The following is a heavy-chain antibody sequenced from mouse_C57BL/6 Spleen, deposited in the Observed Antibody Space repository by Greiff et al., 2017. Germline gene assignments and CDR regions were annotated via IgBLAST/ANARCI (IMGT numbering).Heavy chain of an antibody. D-gene: IGHD1-1*01. CDR2: INPSSGYT. J-gene: IGHJ1*03. CDR3: ARDGSSPELVFDV. V-gene: IGHV1-7*01. CDR1: GYTFTSYW. Sequence: VKVVESGAELAKPGASVKLSCKASGYTFTSYWMHWVKQRPGQGLEWIGYINPSSGYTKYNQKFKDKATLTADKSSSTAYMQLSSLTYEDSAVYYCARDGSSPELVFDVWGTGTTVTVSS.